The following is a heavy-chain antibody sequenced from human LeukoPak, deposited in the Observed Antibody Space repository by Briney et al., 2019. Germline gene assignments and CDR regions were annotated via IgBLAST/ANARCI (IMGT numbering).Heavy chain of an antibody. CDR2: ISRRGNT. CDR3: ARHGEYYFDY. CDR1: GGSFSGYY. Sequence: SETLSLTCAVYGGSFSGYYWSWIRQPPGKGLEWIGQISRRGNTNYNPSLKSRVTISVDTSKNQLSLKLSTVTAADTALYYRARHGEYYFDYWGQGTLVTVSS. D-gene: IGHD3-10*01. J-gene: IGHJ4*02. V-gene: IGHV4-34*01.